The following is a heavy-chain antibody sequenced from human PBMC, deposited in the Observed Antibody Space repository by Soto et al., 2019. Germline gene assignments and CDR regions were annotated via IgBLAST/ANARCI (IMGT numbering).Heavy chain of an antibody. CDR1: GGSISSGGYY. D-gene: IGHD5-18*01. Sequence: ASETLSLTCTVSGGSISSGGYYWSWIRQHPGKGLEWIGYIYYSGSTYYNPSLKSRVTISVDTSKNQFSLKLSSVTAADTAVYYCARALKVTLSALDIWGQGTMVTVS. V-gene: IGHV4-31*03. J-gene: IGHJ3*02. CDR2: IYYSGST. CDR3: ARALKVTLSALDI.